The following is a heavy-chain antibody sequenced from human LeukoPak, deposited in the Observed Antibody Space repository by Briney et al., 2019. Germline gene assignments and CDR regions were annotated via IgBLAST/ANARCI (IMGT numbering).Heavy chain of an antibody. CDR2: IKEDGSAK. Sequence: GGSLRLSCAASGFTFSIYAMSWVRQAPGKGLEWVADIKEDGSAKYYVDSVKGRFTISRDNAKNSLYLQMNSLRVEDTAVYYCARDPDHGAVDYWGQGTLVTVSS. CDR3: ARDPDHGAVDY. D-gene: IGHD3-16*01. CDR1: GFTFSIYA. V-gene: IGHV3-7*01. J-gene: IGHJ4*02.